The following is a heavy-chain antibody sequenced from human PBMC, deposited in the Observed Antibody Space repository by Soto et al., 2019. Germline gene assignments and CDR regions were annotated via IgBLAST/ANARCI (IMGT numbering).Heavy chain of an antibody. CDR2: ISSSGTTM. CDR1: GFTFSSYS. V-gene: IGHV3-48*01. CDR3: ARGAETGYSGVDY. J-gene: IGHJ4*02. Sequence: EVQLVVSGGGLVQPGGSLRLSCAASGFTFSSYSMNWVRQAPGKGLEWVSYISSSGTTMYYADSVKGRFTISRDSAKNSLYLQMNSLRAEDTAVYYCARGAETGYSGVDYWGQGTLVTVSS. D-gene: IGHD6-25*01.